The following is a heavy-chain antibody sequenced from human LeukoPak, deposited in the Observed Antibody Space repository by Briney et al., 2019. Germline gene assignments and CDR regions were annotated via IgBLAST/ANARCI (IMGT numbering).Heavy chain of an antibody. V-gene: IGHV3-66*01. CDR3: ARAYSGYDNRAADY. CDR2: IYSGGST. D-gene: IGHD5-12*01. CDR1: GFTVSSNY. Sequence: GGSLRLSCAASGFTVSSNYMSWVRQAPGKGLEWVSIIYSGGSTYYADSVRGRFTISRDNSKNTLYAQMNSLRVEDTAVYYCARAYSGYDNRAADYWGQGTLVTVSS. J-gene: IGHJ4*02.